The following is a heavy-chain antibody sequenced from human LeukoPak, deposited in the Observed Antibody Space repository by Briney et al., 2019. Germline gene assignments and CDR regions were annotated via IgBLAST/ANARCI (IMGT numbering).Heavy chain of an antibody. J-gene: IGHJ5*02. CDR3: ARGKTDNWFDP. CDR2: INHSGST. Sequence: IPSETLSLTCTVSGGSISSYYWSWIRQPPGKGLEWIGEINHSGSTNYNPSLKSRVTISVDTSKNQFSLKLSSVTAADTAVYYCARGKTDNWFDPWGQGTLVTVSS. CDR1: GGSISSYY. V-gene: IGHV4-34*01.